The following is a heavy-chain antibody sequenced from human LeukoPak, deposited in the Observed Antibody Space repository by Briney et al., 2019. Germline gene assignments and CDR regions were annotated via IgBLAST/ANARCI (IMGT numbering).Heavy chain of an antibody. CDR3: ARDPYDILTGYYYGIDV. V-gene: IGHV4-59*01. CDR2: IYYSGST. D-gene: IGHD3-9*01. J-gene: IGHJ6*02. Sequence: SETLSLTCTVSGGSISSYYWSWIRQPPGKGLEWIGYIYYSGSTNYNPSLKSRVTISVDTSKNQFSLKLSSVTAADTAVYYCARDPYDILTGYYYGIDVWGQGTTVTVSS. CDR1: GGSISSYY.